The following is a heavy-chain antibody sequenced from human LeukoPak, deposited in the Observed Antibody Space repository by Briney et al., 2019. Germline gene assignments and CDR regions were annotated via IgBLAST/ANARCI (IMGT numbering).Heavy chain of an antibody. Sequence: PGGSLRLSCATCGFTFSTYWMHWVRQGPGKGLVWISRINSDGSDTAYAASVKGRFTISRDNAKNTLDLQMNSLRAEDTAMYYCARGFSQGQQLTLGYWGQGTLVTLSS. D-gene: IGHD6-13*01. CDR3: ARGFSQGQQLTLGY. V-gene: IGHV3-74*01. J-gene: IGHJ4*02. CDR2: INSDGSDT. CDR1: GFTFSTYW.